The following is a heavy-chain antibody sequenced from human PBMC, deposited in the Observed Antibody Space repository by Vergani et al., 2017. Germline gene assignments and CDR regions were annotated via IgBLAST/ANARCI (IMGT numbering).Heavy chain of an antibody. V-gene: IGHV1-69*13. CDR1: GGTFSSYA. CDR3: ARGFDYGDLRLDY. J-gene: IGHJ4*02. Sequence: QAQLVQSGAEVKKPGSSVQVSCKASGGTFSSYATSWVRQAPGQGLAWMGGIVPIFGTANDAQKFQGGVTITADESTRPAYMELRSLGSEDTAVYYGARGFDYGDLRLDYWGQGTLVTVSS. D-gene: IGHD4-17*01. CDR2: IVPIFGTA.